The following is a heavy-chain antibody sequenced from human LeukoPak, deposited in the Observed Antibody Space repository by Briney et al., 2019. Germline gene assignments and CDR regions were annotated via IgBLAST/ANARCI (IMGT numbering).Heavy chain of an antibody. J-gene: IGHJ4*02. V-gene: IGHV1-2*02. CDR1: GYTFTGYY. CDR2: INANSGAT. D-gene: IGHD1-26*01. Sequence: ASVKVSCKASGYTFTGYYMHWVRQAPGQGLEWMGWINANSGATNYAQKFQGRVTMTSDTSLSTANMDLNSLRSDDTAVYYCARGRWELHLFDFWGQGTLVTVSS. CDR3: ARGRWELHLFDF.